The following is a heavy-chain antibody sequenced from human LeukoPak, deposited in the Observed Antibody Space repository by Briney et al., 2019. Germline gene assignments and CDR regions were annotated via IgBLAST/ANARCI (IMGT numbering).Heavy chain of an antibody. CDR2: ISSSSSYT. Sequence: GSLRLSCAASGFTFSDYYMSWIRQAPGKGLEWVSYISSSSSYTNYADSVKGRFTISRDNAKNSLYLQMNSLRAEDTAVYYCARTRGDYGDYNWFDPWGQGTLVTVSS. CDR1: GFTFSDYY. V-gene: IGHV3-11*06. J-gene: IGHJ5*02. D-gene: IGHD4-17*01. CDR3: ARTRGDYGDYNWFDP.